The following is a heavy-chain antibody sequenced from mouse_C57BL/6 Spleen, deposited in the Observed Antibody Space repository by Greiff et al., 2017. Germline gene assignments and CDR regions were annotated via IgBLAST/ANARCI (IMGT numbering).Heavy chain of an antibody. CDR2: ISSGSSTI. J-gene: IGHJ4*01. CDR3: AGMDYDGYWYYSMDY. CDR1: GFTFSDYG. D-gene: IGHD2-3*01. V-gene: IGHV5-17*01. Sequence: EVKLVESGGGLVKPGGSLKLSCAASGFTFSDYGMHWVRQAPEQGLEWVAYISSGSSTIYYADTVKGRFTIARDNAMNTLFLQITSLRSEDTAMYYCAGMDYDGYWYYSMDYWGQGTSVTVSS.